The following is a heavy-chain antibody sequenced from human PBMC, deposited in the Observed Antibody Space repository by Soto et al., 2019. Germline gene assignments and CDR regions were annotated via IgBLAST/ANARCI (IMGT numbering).Heavy chain of an antibody. CDR2: ISGSGGST. J-gene: IGHJ5*02. CDR3: AKDGIAARRLNWFDP. V-gene: IGHV3-23*01. Sequence: GGSLRLSCAASGFTFSSYAMSWVRQAPGKGLEWVSAISGSGGSTYYADSVKGRFTISRDNSKNTLYLQMNSLRAEDTAVYYCAKDGIAARRLNWFDPWGQGTLVTVSS. D-gene: IGHD6-6*01. CDR1: GFTFSSYA.